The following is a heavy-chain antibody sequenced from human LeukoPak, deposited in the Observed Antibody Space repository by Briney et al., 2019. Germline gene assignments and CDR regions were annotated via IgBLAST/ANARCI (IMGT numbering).Heavy chain of an antibody. CDR3: AKGAGPPWFDP. CDR1: GGSFSGYY. J-gene: IGHJ5*02. V-gene: IGHV4-34*01. CDR2: INHSGST. D-gene: IGHD6-19*01. Sequence: PSETLSLTCAVYGGSFSGYYWSWIRQPPGKGLEWIGEINHSGSTNYNPSLKSRVTISVDTSKNQFSMNLNSVTAAGTAVYYCAKGAGPPWFDPWGQGTLVTVSS.